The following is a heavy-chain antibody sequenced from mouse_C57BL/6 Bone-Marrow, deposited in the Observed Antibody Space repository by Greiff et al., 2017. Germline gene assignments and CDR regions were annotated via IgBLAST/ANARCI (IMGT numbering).Heavy chain of an antibody. CDR1: GYTFTTYP. D-gene: IGHD1-1*01. CDR2: FHPYNDDT. Sequence: VQGVESGAELVKPGASVKMSCKASGYTFTTYPIEWMKQNHGKSLEWIGNFHPYNDDTKYNEKFKGKATLTVEKSSSTVYLELSRLTSDDSAVYYCAILLRYPYYAMDYWGQGTSVTVSS. CDR3: AILLRYPYYAMDY. V-gene: IGHV1-47*01. J-gene: IGHJ4*01.